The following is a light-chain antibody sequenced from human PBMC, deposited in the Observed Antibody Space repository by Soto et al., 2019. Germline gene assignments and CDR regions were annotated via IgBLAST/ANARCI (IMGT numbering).Light chain of an antibody. CDR1: QSVDTN. CDR3: QQYYNWPPYT. V-gene: IGKV3-15*01. Sequence: EVVMTQSPATLSVSPGDRATLSCRASQSVDTNVAWYQQKPGQAPRLLVHGASTRATGVPARFTGIGSGTDFTLTISGLQSDDFAVYYCQQYYNWPPYTFGQGTKLQIE. J-gene: IGKJ2*01. CDR2: GAS.